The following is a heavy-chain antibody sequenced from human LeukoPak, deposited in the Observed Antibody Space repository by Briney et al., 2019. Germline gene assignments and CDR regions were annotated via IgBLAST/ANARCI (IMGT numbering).Heavy chain of an antibody. D-gene: IGHD3-22*01. V-gene: IGHV3-30*01. CDR3: ARGGYYYDSSPFDI. Sequence: GRSLRLSCAASGFTFSSYAMHWVRQAPGKGLEWVAVISYDGSNKYYADSVKGRFTISRDNSKNTLYLQMNSLRAEDTAVYYRARGGYYYDSSPFDIWGQGTMATVSS. CDR1: GFTFSSYA. J-gene: IGHJ3*02. CDR2: ISYDGSNK.